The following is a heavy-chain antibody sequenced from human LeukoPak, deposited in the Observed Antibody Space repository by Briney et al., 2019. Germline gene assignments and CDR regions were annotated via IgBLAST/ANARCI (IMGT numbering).Heavy chain of an antibody. Sequence: GGSLRLSCAASGFTFSTYTMNWVRQAPGKGLEWVSSISYSSFYIYYADSVKGRFNISRDNAKNALYLQMSSLRAEDTAVYYCARDLYCSTTSCTDAFDIWGQGTEVTASS. V-gene: IGHV3-21*01. J-gene: IGHJ3*02. D-gene: IGHD2-2*01. CDR1: GFTFSTYT. CDR2: ISYSSFYI. CDR3: ARDLYCSTTSCTDAFDI.